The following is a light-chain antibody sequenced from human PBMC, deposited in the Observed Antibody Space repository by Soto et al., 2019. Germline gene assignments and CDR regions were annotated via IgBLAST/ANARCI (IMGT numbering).Light chain of an antibody. CDR3: LQDYNYPWT. CDR2: AAS. CDR1: QDIGND. J-gene: IGKJ1*01. Sequence: AIQVTQSPSSVSASVGDRVTITCRASQDIGNDLGWYQQKPGEAPRLLIYAASTFQSGVPSRFSGSGSGTDFTLTISSLQPEDSATYYCLQDYNYPWTFGQGTKLEIK. V-gene: IGKV1-6*02.